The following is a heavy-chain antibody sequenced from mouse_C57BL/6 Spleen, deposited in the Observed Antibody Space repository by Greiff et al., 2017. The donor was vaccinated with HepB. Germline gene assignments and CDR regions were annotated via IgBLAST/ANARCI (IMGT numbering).Heavy chain of an antibody. CDR2: IDPSDSET. D-gene: IGHD3-2*02. Sequence: VQLQQPGAELVRPGSSVKLSCKASGYTFTSYWMHWVKQRPIQGLEWIGNIDPSDSETHYNQKFKDKATLTVDKSSSTAYMQLSSLTSEDSAVYYCARGTAQASPWFAYWGQGTLVTVSA. CDR1: GYTFTSYW. J-gene: IGHJ3*01. CDR3: ARGTAQASPWFAY. V-gene: IGHV1-52*01.